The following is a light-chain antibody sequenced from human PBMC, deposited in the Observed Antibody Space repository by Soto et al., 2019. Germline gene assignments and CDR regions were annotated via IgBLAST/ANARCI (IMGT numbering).Light chain of an antibody. CDR2: GAS. J-gene: IGKJ5*01. CDR3: QQRSDWRPLT. V-gene: IGKV3-11*01. CDR1: QSVSSN. Sequence: VMTQSPATVSVSTGERATXSCRASQSVSSNLAWYQQKPGQSPMLLIYGASTRATGIPASFSGSGSGTDFTLTISSIEPEDFAVYFCQQRSDWRPLTFGQGTRMEI.